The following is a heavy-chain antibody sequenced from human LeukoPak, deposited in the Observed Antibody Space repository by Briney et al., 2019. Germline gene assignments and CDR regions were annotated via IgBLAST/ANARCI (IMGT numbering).Heavy chain of an antibody. CDR2: IYPGDSDT. J-gene: IGHJ4*02. CDR1: GYSFTSYW. D-gene: IGHD3-22*01. CDR3: ARHVALVSSGRNAYFDY. Sequence: GESLKISCKGSGYSFTSYWIGWVRQMPGKGLEWMGIIYPGDSDTRYSPSFQGQVTISADKSISTAYLQWSSLKASDTAMYYCARHVALVSSGRNAYFDYWGQGTLVTVSS. V-gene: IGHV5-51*01.